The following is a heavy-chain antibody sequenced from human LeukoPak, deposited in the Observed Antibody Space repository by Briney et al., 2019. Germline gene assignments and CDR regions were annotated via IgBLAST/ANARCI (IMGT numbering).Heavy chain of an antibody. CDR1: GFTFSSYA. CDR2: ISSNGGST. D-gene: IGHD2-15*01. V-gene: IGHV3-64*01. J-gene: IGHJ4*02. CDR3: ARAYCSGGSCYSDY. Sequence: GGSLRLSCAASGFTFSSYAMHWVRQAPGKGLEYVSAISSNGGSTYYANSVKGRFTISRDNSKNTLYLQMGSLRAEDMAVYYCARAYCSGGSCYSDYWGQGTLVTVSS.